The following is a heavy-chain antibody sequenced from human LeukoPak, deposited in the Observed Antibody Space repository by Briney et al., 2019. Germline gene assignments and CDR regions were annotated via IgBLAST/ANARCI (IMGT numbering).Heavy chain of an antibody. J-gene: IGHJ4*02. CDR3: ARIRDCSGGSCLGRYFDY. V-gene: IGHV5-51*01. Sequence: GEFLKISCKGSGYSFSNYWIGWVRQMPGKGLEWMGFIYPGDSDTRYSPSFEGQVTISADKSISTAYLQWGSLKASDTAMYYCARIRDCSGGSCLGRYFDYWGQGTLVTVSS. CDR1: GYSFSNYW. CDR2: IYPGDSDT. D-gene: IGHD2-15*01.